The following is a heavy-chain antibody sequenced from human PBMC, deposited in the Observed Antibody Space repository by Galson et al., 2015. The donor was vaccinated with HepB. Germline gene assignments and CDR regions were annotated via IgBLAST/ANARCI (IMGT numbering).Heavy chain of an antibody. V-gene: IGHV6-1*01. Sequence: CAISGDSVSSNSAAWNWIRQSPSRGLEWLGRTYYRSKWYNDYAVSVKSRITINPDTSKNQFSLQLYSVTPEDTAVYYCARDLGSGSYYNNPWFRLRSWFDPWGQGTLVTVSS. J-gene: IGHJ5*02. CDR1: GDSVSSNSAA. D-gene: IGHD3-10*01. CDR2: TYYRSKWYN. CDR3: ARDLGSGSYYNNPWFRLRSWFDP.